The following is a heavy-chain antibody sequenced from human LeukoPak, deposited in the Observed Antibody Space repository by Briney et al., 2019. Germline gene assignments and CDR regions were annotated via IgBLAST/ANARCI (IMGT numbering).Heavy chain of an antibody. CDR1: GFIFSTYE. D-gene: IGHD3-3*01. CDR3: ARLREIPVFGVVTKSTSYFDY. Sequence: GGSLRLSCAASGFIFSTYEMNWVRQAPGKGLELVANIKQDRSEKYYVDSVKGRFTISRDNAKNSLYLQMNSLRAEDTAVYYCARLREIPVFGVVTKSTSYFDYWGQGTLVTVSS. CDR2: IKQDRSEK. V-gene: IGHV3-7*01. J-gene: IGHJ4*02.